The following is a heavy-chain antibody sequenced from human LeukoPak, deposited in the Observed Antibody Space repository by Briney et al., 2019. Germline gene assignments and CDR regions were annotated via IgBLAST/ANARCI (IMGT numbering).Heavy chain of an antibody. J-gene: IGHJ4*02. CDR1: GGSISSGNYY. CDR3: ARESVAAGTRWFDY. D-gene: IGHD6-13*01. CDR2: VQISENN. Sequence: SETLSLTCTVSGGSISSGNYYWGWLRQPAGKGLEWIGRVQISENNNYNPSLKSRVTLSLDTSKNQFSLKLTSVTAADTAIYYCARESVAAGTRWFDYWGQGTLVTVSS. V-gene: IGHV4-61*02.